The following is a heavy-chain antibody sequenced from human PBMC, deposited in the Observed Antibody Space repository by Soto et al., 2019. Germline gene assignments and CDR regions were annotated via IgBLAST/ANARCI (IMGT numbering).Heavy chain of an antibody. V-gene: IGHV3-23*01. CDR1: GFTFSSYA. J-gene: IGHJ4*02. D-gene: IGHD3-3*01. CDR3: AKVDYDFWSGYYTGNPHFDY. Sequence: GGSLRLSCAASGFTFSSYAMSWVRQAPGKGLEWVSAISGSGGSTYYADSVKGRFTIFRDNSKNTLYLQMNSLRAEDTAVYYCAKVDYDFWSGYYTGNPHFDYWGQGTLVTVSS. CDR2: ISGSGGST.